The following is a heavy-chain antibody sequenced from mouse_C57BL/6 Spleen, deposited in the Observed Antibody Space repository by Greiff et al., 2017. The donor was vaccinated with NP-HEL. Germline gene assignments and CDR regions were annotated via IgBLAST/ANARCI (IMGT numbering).Heavy chain of an antibody. CDR3: ARSFRLLLRYYFDY. D-gene: IGHD1-1*01. J-gene: IGHJ2*01. CDR1: GFTFSSYA. Sequence: EVKVVESGGGLVKPGGSLKLSCAASGFTFSSYAMSWVRQTPEKRLEWVATISDGGSYTYYPDNVKGRFTISRDNAKNNLYLQMSHLKSEDTAMYYCARSFRLLLRYYFDYWGQGTTLTVSS. V-gene: IGHV5-4*03. CDR2: ISDGGSYT.